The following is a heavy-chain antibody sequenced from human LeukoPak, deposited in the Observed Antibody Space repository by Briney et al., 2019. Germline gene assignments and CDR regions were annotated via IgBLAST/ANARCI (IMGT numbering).Heavy chain of an antibody. J-gene: IGHJ4*02. D-gene: IGHD5-24*01. CDR3: ARGDGYNSYYFDY. V-gene: IGHV3-11*04. CDR1: GFTFSDYY. CDR2: ISSSGSTI. Sequence: PGGSLRLSCAASGFTFSDYYMSWIRQAPGKGLEWVSYISSSGSTIYYADSVKGRFTISRDNAKNSLYLQMNSLRAEDAAMYYCARGDGYNSYYFDYWGQGTLVTVSS.